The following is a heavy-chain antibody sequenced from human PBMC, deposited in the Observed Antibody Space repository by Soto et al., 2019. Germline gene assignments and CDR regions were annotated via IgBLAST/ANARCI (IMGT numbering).Heavy chain of an antibody. CDR2: INHSGNT. CDR3: ARGISMIGAVQRDAPGKDFFDS. Sequence: QVQLQQWGAGLLKPSETLSLTCAVYGGFFSGYYWSWIRQPPGKGLEWIGGINHSGNTNQNPSLKTRVTILVYTSKNQFSLRLRPVTAAVTAVYYCARGISMIGAVQRDAPGKDFFDSWGQGTLVTVSS. J-gene: IGHJ4*02. V-gene: IGHV4-34*01. D-gene: IGHD3-22*01. CDR1: GGFFSGYY.